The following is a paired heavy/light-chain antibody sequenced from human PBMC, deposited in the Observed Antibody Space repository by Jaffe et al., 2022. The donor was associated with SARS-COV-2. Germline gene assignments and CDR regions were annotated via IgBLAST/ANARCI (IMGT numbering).Light chain of an antibody. CDR3: LLYMGSGIWV. J-gene: IGLJ3*02. V-gene: IGLV8-61*01. CDR2: STN. CDR1: SGSVSTSYY. Sequence: QTVVTQEPSFSVSPGGTVTLTCALSSGSVSTSYYPSWYQQNPGQAPRTLIYSTNTRSSGVPDRFSGSILGNKAALTITGAQAVDESDYYCLLYMGSGIWVFGGGTKLTVL.
Heavy chain of an antibody. Sequence: EVQLVESGGGLVLPGGSLRLSCAGSGFTFSNYEMIWVRQAPGKGLEWLSYIGGGGGPIYYADSVKGRFATSRDNAKTSLFLLMNSLRAEDTAIYYCARRERCSDGVCYSHFDSWGQGTLVTVSS. V-gene: IGHV3-48*03. CDR3: ARRERCSDGVCYSHFDS. CDR1: GFTFSNYE. J-gene: IGHJ4*02. CDR2: IGGGGGPI. D-gene: IGHD2-15*01.